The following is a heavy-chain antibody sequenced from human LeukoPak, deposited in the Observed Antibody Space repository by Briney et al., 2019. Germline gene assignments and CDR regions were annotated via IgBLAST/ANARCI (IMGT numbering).Heavy chain of an antibody. D-gene: IGHD2-2*01. Sequence: GGSLRLSCAASGFTFNNHWMCWVRQAPGKGLEWVANIKQDGSEKFYVDSVKGRSTISRDNDKNSLYLQMNRLRAEDTAVYYCARDELWTVVEPALDYWGQGTLVTVSS. V-gene: IGHV3-7*01. CDR3: ARDELWTVVEPALDY. CDR1: GFTFNNHW. CDR2: IKQDGSEK. J-gene: IGHJ4*02.